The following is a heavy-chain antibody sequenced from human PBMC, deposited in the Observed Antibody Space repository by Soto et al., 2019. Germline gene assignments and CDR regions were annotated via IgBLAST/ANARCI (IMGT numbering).Heavy chain of an antibody. J-gene: IGHJ6*02. CDR1: GYTFTSYG. CDR3: ARAETQLGDSSSWYYYYGMDV. Sequence: GASVKVSCKASGYTFTSYGISWVRQAPGQGLEWMGWISACNGNTNYAQKLQGRVTMTTDTSTSTAYMELRSLRSDDTAVYYCARAETQLGDSSSWYYYYGMDVWGQGTTVTVSS. CDR2: ISACNGNT. V-gene: IGHV1-18*01. D-gene: IGHD6-13*01.